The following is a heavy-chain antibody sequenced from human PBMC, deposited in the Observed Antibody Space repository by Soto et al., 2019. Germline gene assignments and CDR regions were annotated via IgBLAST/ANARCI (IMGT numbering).Heavy chain of an antibody. Sequence: ASVKVSCKTSGYTFSTYILYWMRQAPGQRLEWMGWINVGKGNTKYSEKFQDRVTITRDTSASTAYMELSSLRSEDTAVYYCARGPDLRFLEWSPSCYYMDVWGKGTTVTVSS. CDR2: INVGKGNT. D-gene: IGHD3-3*01. CDR1: GYTFSTYI. CDR3: ARGPDLRFLEWSPSCYYMDV. V-gene: IGHV1-3*01. J-gene: IGHJ6*03.